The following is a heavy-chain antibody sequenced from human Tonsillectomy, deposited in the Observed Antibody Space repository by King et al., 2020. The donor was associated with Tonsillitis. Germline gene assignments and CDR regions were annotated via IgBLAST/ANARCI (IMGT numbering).Heavy chain of an antibody. CDR1: GFSFRYYD. D-gene: IGHD6-6*01. Sequence: LVESGGGVVQPGRSLRLSCAASGFSFRYYDMHWVRQAPGKGLEWGAVISFYGRIQYYADAVQGRFTISSDNSHKTLFLQMNSLRVEDTAVYYCSCIAARFVWGQGTMVTVSA. V-gene: IGHV3-30*03. CDR2: ISFYGRIQ. J-gene: IGHJ3*01. CDR3: SCIAARFV.